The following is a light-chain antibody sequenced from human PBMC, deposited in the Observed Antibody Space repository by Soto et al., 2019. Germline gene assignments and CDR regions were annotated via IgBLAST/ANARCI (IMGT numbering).Light chain of an antibody. V-gene: IGKV3-15*01. Sequence: EMVMTQSPATLSVSPGERATLSCRASQSISGNLAWYQQTPGQAPRLLIYGVSTRAPGIPARFSGSGSGTEFTLTISSLQSEDFGVYYCQQYNNWPPITFGQGTRLEIK. CDR1: QSISGN. CDR2: GVS. J-gene: IGKJ5*01. CDR3: QQYNNWPPIT.